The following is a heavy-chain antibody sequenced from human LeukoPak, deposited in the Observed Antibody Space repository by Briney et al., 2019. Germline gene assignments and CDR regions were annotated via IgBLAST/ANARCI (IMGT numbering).Heavy chain of an antibody. CDR1: GGSISSGGYY. Sequence: SQTLSLTCTVSGGSISSGGYYWSWIRQHPGKGLEWIGYIYYSGSTYYNPSLKSRVTISVDTSKNQFSLKLSSVTAADTAVYYCARGGDYYDSSGYFYWGHGTLVTVSS. CDR2: IYYSGST. J-gene: IGHJ4*01. CDR3: ARGGDYYDSSGYFY. V-gene: IGHV4-31*03. D-gene: IGHD3-22*01.